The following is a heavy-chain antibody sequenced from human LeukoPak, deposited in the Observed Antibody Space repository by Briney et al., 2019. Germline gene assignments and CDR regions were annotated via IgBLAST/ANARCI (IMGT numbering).Heavy chain of an antibody. Sequence: SETLSLTCTVSGGSISSYYWSWIRQPPGKGLEWIGYIYYSGSTNYNPSLKSRVTISVDTSKNQFSLKLSSVTAADTAVYYCAREIQYYDSSGYIESDAFDIWGQGTMVTVSS. CDR1: GGSISSYY. CDR3: AREIQYYDSSGYIESDAFDI. D-gene: IGHD3-22*01. J-gene: IGHJ3*02. CDR2: IYYSGST. V-gene: IGHV4-59*12.